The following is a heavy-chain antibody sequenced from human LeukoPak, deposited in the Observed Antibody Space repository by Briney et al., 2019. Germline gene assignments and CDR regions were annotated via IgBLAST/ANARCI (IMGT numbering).Heavy chain of an antibody. CDR1: GYSFTIYW. CDR2: IYPGDSDT. D-gene: IGHD2-21*02. Sequence: GESLKISCKGSGYSFTIYWIAWVRQMPGKGLEWMGIIYPGDSDTRYSPSFQGQVTISADKSISTAYLQWSSLKASDTAMYYCARGDPVTGLYYFDYWGQGPWSPSPQ. J-gene: IGHJ4*02. V-gene: IGHV5-51*01. CDR3: ARGDPVTGLYYFDY.